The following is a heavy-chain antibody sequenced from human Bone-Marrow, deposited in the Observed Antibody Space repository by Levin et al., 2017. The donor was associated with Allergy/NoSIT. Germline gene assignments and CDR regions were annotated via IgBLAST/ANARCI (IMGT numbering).Heavy chain of an antibody. CDR2: IYYSGST. J-gene: IGHJ4*02. V-gene: IGHV4-59*08. CDR3: ARWGYGSGSYSPAPVDY. CDR1: GGSISSYY. Sequence: PSETLSLTCTVSGGSISSYYWSWIRQPPGKGLGWIGYIYYSGSTNYNPSLKSRVTISVDTSKNQFSLKLSSVTAADTAVYYCARWGYGSGSYSPAPVDYWGQGTLVTVSS. D-gene: IGHD3-10*01.